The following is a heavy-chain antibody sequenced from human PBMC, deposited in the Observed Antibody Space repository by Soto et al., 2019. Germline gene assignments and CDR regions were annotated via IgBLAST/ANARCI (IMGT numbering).Heavy chain of an antibody. J-gene: IGHJ4*02. CDR3: ARDPPPPDY. V-gene: IGHV1-18*01. CDR1: GYTFASYA. Sequence: QVQLMQSGAEVEKPGASVRVSCKASGYTFASYAISWMRQAPGQGLEWMGWISAYNGNTNYAQKLQGRVTMTTDTSTSTAYMELRSLRSDDTAVYSCARDPPPPDYWGQGTLVTVSS. CDR2: ISAYNGNT.